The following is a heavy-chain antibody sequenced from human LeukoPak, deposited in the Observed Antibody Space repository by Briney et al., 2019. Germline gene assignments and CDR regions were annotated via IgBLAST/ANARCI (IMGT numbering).Heavy chain of an antibody. CDR1: GFTFSSYS. CDR2: ISSSSSYI. J-gene: IGHJ4*02. CDR3: ASLSGEMATIADY. Sequence: GGSLRLSCAASGFTFSSYSMNWVRQAPGKGLEWVSSISSSSSYIYYADSVKGRFTISRDNAKNSLYLQMNSLRAEDTAVYYCASLSGEMATIADYWGQGTLVTVSP. V-gene: IGHV3-21*01. D-gene: IGHD5-24*01.